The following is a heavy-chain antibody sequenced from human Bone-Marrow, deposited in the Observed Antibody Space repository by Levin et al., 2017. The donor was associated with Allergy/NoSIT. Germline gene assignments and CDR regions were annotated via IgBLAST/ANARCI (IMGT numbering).Heavy chain of an antibody. J-gene: IGHJ4*02. D-gene: IGHD6-19*01. V-gene: IGHV4-34*01. CDR1: GGSFSGYY. CDR3: ARGQYSSSPNSSGWYLSWDY. Sequence: SQTLSLTCAVYGGSFSGYYWSWIRQPPGKGLEWIGEINHSGSTNYNPSLKSRVTISVDTSKNQFSLKLSSVTAADTAVYYCARGQYSSSPNSSGWYLSWDYWGQGTLVTVSS. CDR2: INHSGST.